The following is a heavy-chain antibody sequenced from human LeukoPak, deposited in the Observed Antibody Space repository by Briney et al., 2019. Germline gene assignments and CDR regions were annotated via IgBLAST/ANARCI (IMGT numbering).Heavy chain of an antibody. CDR1: RFTFSSYG. CDR2: ISGGGSTT. Sequence: PGGSLKLSCTASRFTFSSYGMSWVRQAPGKGVEWVASISGGGSTTYNTDAVKGRFTISRDYSKSTVSLQMSSLRVEDTAVYYCAKGGAYGSGSYFDYWGQGTLVTVSS. D-gene: IGHD3-10*01. CDR3: AKGGAYGSGSYFDY. J-gene: IGHJ4*02. V-gene: IGHV3-23*01.